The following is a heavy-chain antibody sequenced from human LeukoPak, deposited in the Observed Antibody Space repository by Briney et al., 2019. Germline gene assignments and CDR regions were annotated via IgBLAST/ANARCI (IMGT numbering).Heavy chain of an antibody. CDR2: ISGSGGST. CDR1: GFTFSSYA. D-gene: IGHD7-27*01. CDR3: ASPPGRPNGD. J-gene: IGHJ4*02. Sequence: GGSLRLSCAASGFTFSSYAMSWVRQAPGTGLEWVSAISGSGGSTYYADSVKGRFTISRDNSKNTLSLQMNSLGAEDTAMYYCASPPGRPNGDWGQGTLVTVSS. V-gene: IGHV3-23*01.